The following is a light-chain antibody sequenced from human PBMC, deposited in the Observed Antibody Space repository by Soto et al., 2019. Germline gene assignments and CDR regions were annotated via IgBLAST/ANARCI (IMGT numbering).Light chain of an antibody. CDR2: WAS. V-gene: IGKV4-1*01. CDR3: QQYYSTPQT. CDR1: QSVLYSSNNKNY. Sequence: DIVMTQSPDSLAVSLGERATINCKSSQSVLYSSNNKNYLAWYQQKPGQPPKLLIYWASTRESGVPDRFSGSGSGTDFTLTISSLQAEDFAVYYCQQYYSTPQTFGEGTKLEIK. J-gene: IGKJ2*01.